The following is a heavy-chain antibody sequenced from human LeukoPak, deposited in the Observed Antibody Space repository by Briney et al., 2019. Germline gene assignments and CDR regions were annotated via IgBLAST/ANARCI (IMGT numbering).Heavy chain of an antibody. D-gene: IGHD4-23*01. V-gene: IGHV1-46*01. CDR1: EYAFSSYY. CDR2: INPTGGGT. CDR3: ARALDFGGNDFDY. Sequence: ASVKVSCKASEYAFSSYYMHWVRQAPGQGLEWMGIINPTGGGTTYAQKFQGRLTMTRDTSTATIYMDLSSLRSEDTAVYFCARALDFGGNDFDYWGQGTLVTVSS. J-gene: IGHJ4*02.